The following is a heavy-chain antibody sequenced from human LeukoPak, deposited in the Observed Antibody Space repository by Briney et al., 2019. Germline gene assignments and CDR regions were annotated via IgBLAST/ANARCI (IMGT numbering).Heavy chain of an antibody. CDR2: ISSSSSYI. CDR3: ARGQGWNPEAVTNAFDI. D-gene: IGHD1-1*01. J-gene: IGHJ3*02. CDR1: GFTFSSYS. V-gene: IGHV3-21*01. Sequence: RGSLRLSCAVSGFTFSSYSMNWVRQAPGKGLEWVSSISSSSSYIFYADSVKGRFTISRHNAKNSLYLQMNSLRAEDTAVYYCARGQGWNPEAVTNAFDIWGQGTMVTVSS.